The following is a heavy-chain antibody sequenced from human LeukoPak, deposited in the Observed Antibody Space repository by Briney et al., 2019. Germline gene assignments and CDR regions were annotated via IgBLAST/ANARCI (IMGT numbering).Heavy chain of an antibody. D-gene: IGHD4-17*01. V-gene: IGHV1-69*04. CDR2: IIPILGIA. Sequence: GASVKVSCKASGGTFSSYAISWVRQAPGQGLEWMGRIIPILGIANYAQKFQGRVTITADKSTSTAYMELSSLRSEDTAVYYCARGGNYGGNSDWFDPWGQGTLVTVSS. CDR1: GGTFSSYA. J-gene: IGHJ5*02. CDR3: ARGGNYGGNSDWFDP.